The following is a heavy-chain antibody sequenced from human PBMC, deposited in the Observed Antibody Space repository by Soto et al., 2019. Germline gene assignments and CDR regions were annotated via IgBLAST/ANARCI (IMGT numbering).Heavy chain of an antibody. D-gene: IGHD2-15*01. CDR3: ARVAGGPYGH. CDR2: IYYSGST. V-gene: IGHV4-59*01. J-gene: IGHJ4*01. CDR1: GAPITINY. Sequence: SETLSLTCTVSGAPITINYWSWIRQAPGKGLEWIGYIYYSGSTTYNPSLKSRVTMSADTSKDQFSLKLNSVTAADTAVYYCARVAGGPYGHWGPGILVTVSS.